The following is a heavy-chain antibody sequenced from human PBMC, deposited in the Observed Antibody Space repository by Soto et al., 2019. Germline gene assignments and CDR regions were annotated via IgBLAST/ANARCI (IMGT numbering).Heavy chain of an antibody. J-gene: IGHJ3*02. D-gene: IGHD3-3*01. CDR3: ARSLRFLEWPDAFDI. CDR2: IGTAGDT. V-gene: IGHV3-13*01. CDR1: GFTFSSYD. Sequence: GSLRLSCAASGFTFSSYDMHWVRQATGKGLEWVSAIGTAGDTYYPGSVKGRFTISRENAKNSLYLQMNSLRAGDTAVYYCARSLRFLEWPDAFDIWGQGTMVTVSS.